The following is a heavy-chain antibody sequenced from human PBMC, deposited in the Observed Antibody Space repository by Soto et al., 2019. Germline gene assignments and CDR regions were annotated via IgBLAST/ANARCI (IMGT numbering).Heavy chain of an antibody. D-gene: IGHD3-22*01. CDR1: GGTSSSYA. J-gene: IGHJ4*02. CDR3: ASGYYYDSSGYLLFDY. Sequence: ASVKVSCKASGGTSSSYAISWVRQAPGQGPEWMGGIIPIFGTANYAQKFQGRVTITADESTSTAYMELSSLRSEDTAVYYCASGYYYDSSGYLLFDYWGQGTLVTVSS. CDR2: IIPIFGTA. V-gene: IGHV1-69*13.